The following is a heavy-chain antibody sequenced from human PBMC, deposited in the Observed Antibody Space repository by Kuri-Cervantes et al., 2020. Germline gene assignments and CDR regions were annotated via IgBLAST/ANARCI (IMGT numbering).Heavy chain of an antibody. CDR1: GGSTSSGGYS. CDR3: ARGRYSYYDILTGGMDV. J-gene: IGHJ6*02. V-gene: IGHV4-30-2*01. CDR2: IYHSGST. D-gene: IGHD3-9*01. Sequence: LRLSCGVSGGSTSSGGYSWNWSRQPPGKGLEWIGNIYHSGSTFYNPSLKSRVTISVDRSKNQFSLKLSSLTAADTAVYYCARGRYSYYDILTGGMDVWGQGTTVTVSS.